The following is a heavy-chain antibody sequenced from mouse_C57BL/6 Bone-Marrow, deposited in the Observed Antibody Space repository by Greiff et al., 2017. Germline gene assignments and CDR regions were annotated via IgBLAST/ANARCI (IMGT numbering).Heavy chain of an antibody. D-gene: IGHD4-1*01. Sequence: LPESGASVKISCKVSGYAFSTYWMNWVTQRPGKGLEWIGQIYPGDGDTNFNGKFKGKATLTADKTSSTAYMQLSSLTSEDSAVDFCARDWDYFDDWGQGTTLTVSS. J-gene: IGHJ2*01. V-gene: IGHV1-80*01. CDR1: GYAFSTYW. CDR3: ARDWDYFDD. CDR2: IYPGDGDT.